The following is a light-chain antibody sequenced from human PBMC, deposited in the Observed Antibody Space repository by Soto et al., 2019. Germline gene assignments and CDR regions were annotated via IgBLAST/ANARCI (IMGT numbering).Light chain of an antibody. V-gene: IGKV4-1*01. Sequence: DIVMTQSPDSLAVSLGERATINCKSSQSVLYSSNNKNYLAWYQQRPGQPPKLLIYWASTRESGVPDRFSGSGSGTDFTITITSLQADDVAVYYCHQYESTPPTCGQGTKLEIK. J-gene: IGKJ2*01. CDR2: WAS. CDR1: QSVLYSSNNKNY. CDR3: HQYESTPPT.